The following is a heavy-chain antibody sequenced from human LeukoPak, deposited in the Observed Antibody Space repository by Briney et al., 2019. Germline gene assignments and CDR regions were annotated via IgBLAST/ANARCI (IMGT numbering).Heavy chain of an antibody. CDR3: ARIGYDASGYYDY. D-gene: IGHD3-3*01. CDR2: ISTSGST. J-gene: IGHJ4*02. Sequence: SETLSLTCTVSGGSISSYYWSWIRQPAGKGLESIGHISTSGSTNYNPSLKSRVTMSVDTSKNQFSLKLSSVTAEDTAVYYCARIGYDASGYYDYWGQGTLVTVSS. V-gene: IGHV4-4*07. CDR1: GGSISSYY.